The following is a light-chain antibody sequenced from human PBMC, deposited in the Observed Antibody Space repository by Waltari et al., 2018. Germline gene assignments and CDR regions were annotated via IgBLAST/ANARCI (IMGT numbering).Light chain of an antibody. CDR3: SSYAPSSTV. Sequence: QSALTQPASVSGSPGQSITISCTGTSRDTGGYDYVSWYQQHPGKAPKLMIYDIIKRPSGVSDRCSGSKSGNTASLTISGLQAEDEADYYCSSYAPSSTVFGGGTKLTVL. CDR2: DII. CDR1: SRDTGGYDY. V-gene: IGLV2-14*03. J-gene: IGLJ2*01.